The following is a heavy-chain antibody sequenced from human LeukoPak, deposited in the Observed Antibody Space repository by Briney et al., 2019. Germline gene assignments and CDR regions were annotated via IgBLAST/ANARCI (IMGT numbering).Heavy chain of an antibody. CDR1: GGSISSYY. CDR3: ARGREGIAAS. J-gene: IGHJ4*02. Sequence: SETLSLTCTVSGGSISSYYWSWIRQPPGKGLEWIGYIYYSGSTNYNPSLKSRGTISVDTSKNQFSLKLSSVTAADTAVYYCARGREGIAASWGQGTMVTVSS. D-gene: IGHD6-13*01. V-gene: IGHV4-59*01. CDR2: IYYSGST.